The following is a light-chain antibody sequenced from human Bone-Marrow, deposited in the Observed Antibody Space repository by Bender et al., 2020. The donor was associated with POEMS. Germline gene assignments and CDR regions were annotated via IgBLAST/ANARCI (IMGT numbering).Light chain of an antibody. V-gene: IGLV3-1*01. J-gene: IGLJ1*01. CDR1: NLGIRY. CDR2: QDN. CDR3: QAWDTSTGV. Sequence: SYELTQPPSVSVSPGQTANITCSGDNLGIRYVCWFQQKPGQSPVLVIYQDNKRPPGIPERFSGSNSGDAATLTISGTQPMDEADYYCQAWDTSTGVFGTGTKVTVL.